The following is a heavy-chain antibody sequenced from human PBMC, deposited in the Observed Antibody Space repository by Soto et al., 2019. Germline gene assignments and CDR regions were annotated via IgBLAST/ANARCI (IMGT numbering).Heavy chain of an antibody. J-gene: IGHJ6*02. V-gene: IGHV3-49*03. CDR3: TRDTMKVRYYDILTGLEGYYYGMDV. Sequence: GGSLRLSCTASGFTFGDYAMSWFRQAPGKGLEWVGFIRSKAYGGTTEYAASVKGRFTISRDDSKSIAYLQMNSLKTEDTAVYYCTRDTMKVRYYDILTGLEGYYYGMDVWGQGTTVTVSS. CDR2: IRSKAYGGTT. CDR1: GFTFGDYA. D-gene: IGHD3-9*01.